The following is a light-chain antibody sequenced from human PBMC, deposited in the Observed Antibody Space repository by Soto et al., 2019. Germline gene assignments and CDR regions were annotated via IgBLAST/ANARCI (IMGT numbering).Light chain of an antibody. V-gene: IGKV1-27*01. Sequence: DVQMTQSPSSLSASVGDRVTITCRASQGIAPYLAWFQQKPGKVPRLLIYATSTLQSVVPSRFSGSGSGTDFTLTISSLQPEYLATYYCQKYNSAPLAFGGGTKVEIK. CDR2: ATS. J-gene: IGKJ4*01. CDR1: QGIAPY. CDR3: QKYNSAPLA.